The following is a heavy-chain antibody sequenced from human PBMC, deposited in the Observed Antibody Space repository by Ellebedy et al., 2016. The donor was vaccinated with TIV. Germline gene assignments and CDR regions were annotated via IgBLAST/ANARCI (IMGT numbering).Heavy chain of an antibody. J-gene: IGHJ6*02. CDR1: GFTLRTCG. CDR2: ISDDGTEK. V-gene: IGHV3-30*18. CDR3: AEEGGPSRGASGMDV. D-gene: IGHD1-26*01. Sequence: GESLKISCAASGFTLRTCGTHWVRQAPGKGPEWVAFISDDGTEKYYADSVKGRFTISRDISKNTFYLQMNSLRADDTAVYFCAEEGGPSRGASGMDVWGQGTTVTVSS.